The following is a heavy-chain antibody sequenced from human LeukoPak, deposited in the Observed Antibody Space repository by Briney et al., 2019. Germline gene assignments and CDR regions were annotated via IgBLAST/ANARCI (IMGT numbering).Heavy chain of an antibody. Sequence: ASVRVSCKASGYTFTSYGISWVRQAPGQGLEWMGWINAYNGNTNYAQKLQGRVTMTTDTSTSTAYMELRSLRSDDTAVYYCARVIGSSSWKNWFDPWGQGTLVTVSS. CDR1: GYTFTSYG. CDR2: INAYNGNT. J-gene: IGHJ5*02. D-gene: IGHD6-13*01. V-gene: IGHV1-18*01. CDR3: ARVIGSSSWKNWFDP.